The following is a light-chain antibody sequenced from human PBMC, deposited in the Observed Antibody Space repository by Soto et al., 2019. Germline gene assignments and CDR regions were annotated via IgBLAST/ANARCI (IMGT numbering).Light chain of an antibody. V-gene: IGLV1-44*01. CDR1: SSNIGSNT. CDR2: NNN. CDR3: ATWDASLNGPV. J-gene: IGLJ2*01. Sequence: QSVLTQAPSASGTPGQRVAISCSGSSSNIGSNTVNWYQHLPGTAPKLLIYNNNQRPSGVPYRFSGSKSATSASLAISGRQSEDESAYYCATWDASLNGPVFGGGTKLTVL.